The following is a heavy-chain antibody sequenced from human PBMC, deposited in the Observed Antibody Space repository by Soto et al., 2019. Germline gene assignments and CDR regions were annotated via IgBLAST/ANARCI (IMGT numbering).Heavy chain of an antibody. Sequence: SETLSLTCTVSGASLRSRPMGSSAYYWGWIRQPPGKGLEWIGNIHYSGRNFQSPSLKSRVIISVDTSKNQFSLSLSSVTVADTAVYYCARRGLDYQFDYWGQGTLVTVSS. D-gene: IGHD2-2*01. CDR3: ARRGLDYQFDY. V-gene: IGHV4-39*01. J-gene: IGHJ4*02. CDR2: IHYSGRN. CDR1: GASLRSRPMGSSAYY.